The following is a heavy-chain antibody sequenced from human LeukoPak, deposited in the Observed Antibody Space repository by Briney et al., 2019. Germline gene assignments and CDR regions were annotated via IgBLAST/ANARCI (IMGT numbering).Heavy chain of an antibody. CDR3: ARDSSGGSWGWFDP. V-gene: IGHV3-7*01. CDR2: IKQGGSEK. D-gene: IGHD2-15*01. CDR1: GFTFSSYW. J-gene: IGHJ5*02. Sequence: GGSLRLSCAASGFTFSSYWMSWVRQAPGKGLEWVANIKQGGSEKYYMDSVKGRFTISRDNAKNSLYLQMNSLRAEDTAVYYCARDSSGGSWGWFDPWGQGTLVTVSS.